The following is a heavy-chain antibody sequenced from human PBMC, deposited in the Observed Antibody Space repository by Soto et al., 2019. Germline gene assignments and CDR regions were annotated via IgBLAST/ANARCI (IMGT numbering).Heavy chain of an antibody. D-gene: IGHD3-22*01. Sequence: GGSLRLSCAASGFTFSSYAMHWVRQAPGKGLEWVAVISYDGSNKYYADSVKGRFTISRDNSKNTLYLQMNSLRAEDTAVYYCARGTADYYDSQHDAFDIWGQGTMVTVSS. CDR2: ISYDGSNK. CDR3: ARGTADYYDSQHDAFDI. V-gene: IGHV3-30-3*01. CDR1: GFTFSSYA. J-gene: IGHJ3*02.